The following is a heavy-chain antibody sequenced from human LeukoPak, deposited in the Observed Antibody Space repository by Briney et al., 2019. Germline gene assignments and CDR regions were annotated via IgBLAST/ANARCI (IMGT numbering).Heavy chain of an antibody. D-gene: IGHD6-19*01. J-gene: IGHJ3*02. CDR3: ARHRWAVAGTLHALDT. CDR1: GGSFSGYY. CDR2: INHSGST. V-gene: IGHV4-34*01. Sequence: PSETLSLTCAVYGGSFSGYYWSWIRQPPGKGLEWIGEINHSGSTNYNPSLKSRVTISVDTSKNQFSLKVSSVTAADTAVYYCARHRWAVAGTLHALDTWGRGTTVTVSS.